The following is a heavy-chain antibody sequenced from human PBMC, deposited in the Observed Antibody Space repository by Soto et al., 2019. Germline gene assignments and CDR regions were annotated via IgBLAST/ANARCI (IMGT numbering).Heavy chain of an antibody. Sequence: PGGSLRLSCAASGFTFSSYGMHWVRQAPGKGLEWVAVISYDGSNKYYADSVKGRFTISRDNSKNTLYLQMNSLRAEDTAVYYCAGTSALHKGPFDYWGQGTLVTVSS. CDR2: ISYDGSNK. V-gene: IGHV3-30*03. CDR3: AGTSALHKGPFDY. CDR1: GFTFSSYG. J-gene: IGHJ4*02.